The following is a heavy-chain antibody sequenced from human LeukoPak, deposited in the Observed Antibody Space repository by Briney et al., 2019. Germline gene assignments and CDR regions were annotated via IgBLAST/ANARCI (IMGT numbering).Heavy chain of an antibody. CDR3: ARDQDVDVSRSYYNQPLSR. Sequence: PGGSLRLSCAASGFTVSSNYMSSVRQAPGKGVEWVAVIHSGGSTYYADSMKGRFTISRDNSKNTLYLQMKSLRDEDPGVYYCARDQDVDVSRSYYNQPLSRWGQGTLVTVSS. CDR2: IHSGGST. J-gene: IGHJ4*02. CDR1: GFTVSSNY. D-gene: IGHD3-10*01. V-gene: IGHV3-66*01.